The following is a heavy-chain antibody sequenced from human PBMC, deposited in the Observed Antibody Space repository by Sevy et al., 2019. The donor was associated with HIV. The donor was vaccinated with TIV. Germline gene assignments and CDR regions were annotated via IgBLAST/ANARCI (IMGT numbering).Heavy chain of an antibody. Sequence: ASVKVSCKASGYTFTSHDINWVRQATGQGLEWMGWMNPNSGNTGYAQKFQGRVTMTRNTSISTAYMELSSLRSEDTAVYYCASLPYYDYVWGSYRYYYYYGMDVWGQGTTVTVSS. CDR2: MNPNSGNT. CDR1: GYTFTSHD. J-gene: IGHJ6*02. CDR3: ASLPYYDYVWGSYRYYYYYGMDV. V-gene: IGHV1-8*01. D-gene: IGHD3-16*02.